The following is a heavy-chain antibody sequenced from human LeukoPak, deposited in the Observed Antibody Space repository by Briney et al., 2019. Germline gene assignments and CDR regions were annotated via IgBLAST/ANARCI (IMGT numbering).Heavy chain of an antibody. CDR1: GFTFSSYS. CDR2: ISSSSSYI. CDR3: ASESYGDYVGSDY. J-gene: IGHJ4*02. D-gene: IGHD4-17*01. Sequence: GGSLRLSCAASGFTFSSYSMNWVRQAPGKGLEWVSSISSSSSYIYYADSVKGRFTISRDNAKSSLYLQMNSLRAEDTAVYYCASESYGDYVGSDYWGQGTLVTVSS. V-gene: IGHV3-21*01.